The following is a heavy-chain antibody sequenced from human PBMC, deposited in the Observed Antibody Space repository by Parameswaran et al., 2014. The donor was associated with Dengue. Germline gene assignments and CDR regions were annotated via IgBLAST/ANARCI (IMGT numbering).Heavy chain of an antibody. CDR2: IIPIFGTA. Sequence: SWVRQAPGQGLEWMGGIIPIFGTASYAQKFQGRVTITADESTSTAYMELSSLRSEDTAVYYCAGGIVVVPAAYEYFQHWGQGTLVTVSS. CDR3: AGGIVVVPAAYEYFQH. D-gene: IGHD2-2*01. J-gene: IGHJ1*01. V-gene: IGHV1-69*01.